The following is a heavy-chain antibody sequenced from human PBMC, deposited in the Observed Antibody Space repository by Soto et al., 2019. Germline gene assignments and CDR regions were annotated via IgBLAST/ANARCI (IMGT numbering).Heavy chain of an antibody. Sequence: ASVKVSCKASGYTFTSYGISWVRQAPGEGLEWMGWISAYNGNTNYEQKLQGRVTMTTDTSTSTAYMELRSLRSDDTAVYYCARGIVGAKDFDYWGQGTLVTVSS. J-gene: IGHJ4*02. CDR1: GYTFTSYG. CDR2: ISAYNGNT. D-gene: IGHD1-26*01. V-gene: IGHV1-18*01. CDR3: ARGIVGAKDFDY.